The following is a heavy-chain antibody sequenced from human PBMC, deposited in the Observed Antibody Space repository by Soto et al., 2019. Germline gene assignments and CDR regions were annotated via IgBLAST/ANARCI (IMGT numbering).Heavy chain of an antibody. D-gene: IGHD5-12*01. J-gene: IGHJ5*02. CDR2: ISPYNGKT. Sequence: ASVKVSCKASGYTFDIYGMNWVRQAPGLGHEWMGWISPYNGKTEIAEKFQGRVTMATDTSTSTAYMELSSLRSEDTAVYYCARGNTISVGYDSWFDPWGQGTLVTVSS. CDR1: GYTFDIYG. CDR3: ARGNTISVGYDSWFDP. V-gene: IGHV1-18*04.